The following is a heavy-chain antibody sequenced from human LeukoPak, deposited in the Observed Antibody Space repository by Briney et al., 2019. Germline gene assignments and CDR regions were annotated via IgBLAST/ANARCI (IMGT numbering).Heavy chain of an antibody. V-gene: IGHV3-7*01. CDR1: GFTFSSYW. CDR3: ARGLLTARRYYDYYYMDV. CDR2: IKQDGSEK. Sequence: PGGSLRLSCAASGFTFSSYWMSWVRQAPGKGLEGVANIKQDGSEKYYVDSVKGRFTISRDNAKNSLYLQMNSLRAEDTAVYYCARGLLTARRYYDYYYMDVWGKGTPVTVSS. J-gene: IGHJ6*03. D-gene: IGHD6-6*01.